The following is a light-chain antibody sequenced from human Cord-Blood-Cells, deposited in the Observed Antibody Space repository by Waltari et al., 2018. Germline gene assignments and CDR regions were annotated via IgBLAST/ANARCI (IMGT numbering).Light chain of an antibody. V-gene: IGKV3-15*01. CDR2: GAS. Sequence: EIVMTHSPATLSVSPGERATLSCRASQSVSSILAWYQQKPGQAPRLLIYGASTRATGIPAMFSGSGSGTEFTLTINSLQSEDFAVYYCQQYNNWPRTFGQGTKVEIK. CDR1: QSVSSI. J-gene: IGKJ1*01. CDR3: QQYNNWPRT.